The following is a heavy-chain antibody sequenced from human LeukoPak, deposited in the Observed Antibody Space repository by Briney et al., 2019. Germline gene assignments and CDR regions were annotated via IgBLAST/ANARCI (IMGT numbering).Heavy chain of an antibody. V-gene: IGHV3-7*01. D-gene: IGHD2-2*01. CDR1: GFTFSSYW. CDR3: ARDREGYCSSTSCYSDWFDP. Sequence: GVLRLSCAASGFTFSSYWMSWVRQAPGKGLEWVANIKQDGSEKYYVDSVKGRFTISRDNAKNSLYLQMNSLRAEDTAVYYCARDREGYCSSTSCYSDWFDPWGQGTLVTVSS. J-gene: IGHJ5*02. CDR2: IKQDGSEK.